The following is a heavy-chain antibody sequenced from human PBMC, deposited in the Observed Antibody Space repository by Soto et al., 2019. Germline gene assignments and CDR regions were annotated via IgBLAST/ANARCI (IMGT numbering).Heavy chain of an antibody. CDR3: PTSSASYWGAVDN. J-gene: IGHJ4*02. Sequence: QVQLQESGPGLVKPSETLSLTCTVSGGSITSLDWSWIRQPPGKGLGLVGYPYYSGGTSYNPSLYKPVLRSMAPSKNQFSLTLISVTTADPDVYYCPTSSASYWGAVDNSGRGTLVTVS. D-gene: IGHD3-10*01. CDR2: PYYSGGT. V-gene: IGHV4-59*11. CDR1: GGSITSLD.